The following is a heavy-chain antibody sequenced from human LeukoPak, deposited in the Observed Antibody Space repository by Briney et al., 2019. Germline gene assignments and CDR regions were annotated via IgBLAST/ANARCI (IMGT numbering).Heavy chain of an antibody. CDR3: ASHSVGVLPIATFDY. J-gene: IGHJ4*02. CDR1: GFTFSSYN. Sequence: GGSLRLSCAASGFTFSSYNMNWVRQAPGKGLEWVSSISSSSSYIYYAISVKGRFTISRDNPKKSLFLQMNSLRAEDTAMYFCASHSVGVLPIATFDYWGQGTLVTVSS. D-gene: IGHD2-2*01. V-gene: IGHV3-21*01. CDR2: ISSSSSYI.